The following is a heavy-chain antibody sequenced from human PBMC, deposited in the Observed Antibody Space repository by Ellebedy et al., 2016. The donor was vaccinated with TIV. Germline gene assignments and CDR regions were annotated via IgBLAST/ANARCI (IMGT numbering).Heavy chain of an antibody. CDR3: ATHAAYCSPGCSGWFDP. D-gene: IGHD2-21*02. V-gene: IGHV1-69*06. CDR2: IIPLFGTD. J-gene: IGHJ5*02. Sequence: AASVKVSCKASGGTFNTYGISWVRRAPGQGLEWLGRIIPLFGTDDYAPRFQGRVTITADRPTSTAHMELRSLRYEDTAVYYCATHAAYCSPGCSGWFDPWGQGTLVTVSS. CDR1: GGTFNTYG.